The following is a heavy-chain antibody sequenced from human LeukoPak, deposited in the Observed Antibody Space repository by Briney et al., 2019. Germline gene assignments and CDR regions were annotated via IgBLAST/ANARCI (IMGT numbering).Heavy chain of an antibody. CDR2: INPHSGGT. Sequence: ASVKVSCKAAGYIFTGYFMHWVRQAPGQGLEWMGWINPHSGGTNYAQKFQGRVTMTRDTSISTAYMELSSLRSDDTAVYYCAREPSNYYDTSGPDYWGQGTLVTVSS. CDR3: AREPSNYYDTSGPDY. CDR1: GYIFTGYF. D-gene: IGHD3-22*01. J-gene: IGHJ4*02. V-gene: IGHV1-2*02.